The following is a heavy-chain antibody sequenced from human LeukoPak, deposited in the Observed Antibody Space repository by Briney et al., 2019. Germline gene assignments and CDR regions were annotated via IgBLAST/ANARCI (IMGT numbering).Heavy chain of an antibody. Sequence: SGPTLVKPTQTLTLTCTFSGFSLTTNGMCVTWIRQPPGKALEWLARIDWDDDKYYSTSLRTRLTISKDTSKNQVVLTMTNMDPVDTATYYCARTAHNYYDSGSYENWFDPWGQGTLVTVSS. D-gene: IGHD3-10*01. V-gene: IGHV2-70*11. J-gene: IGHJ5*02. CDR2: IDWDDDK. CDR3: ARTAHNYYDSGSYENWFDP. CDR1: GFSLTTNGMC.